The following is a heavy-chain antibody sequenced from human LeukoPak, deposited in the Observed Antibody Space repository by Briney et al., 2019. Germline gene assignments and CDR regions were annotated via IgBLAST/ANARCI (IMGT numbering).Heavy chain of an antibody. D-gene: IGHD3-16*01. V-gene: IGHV3-23*01. CDR3: ATRGGSNGWGDFDY. CDR2: ISVSGDST. CDR1: GFSLSTYA. Sequence: PGGSLRLSCAASGFSLSTYAMNWVRQAPGKGLEWVATISVSGDSTFYADSVQGRFTISRDTSKNSLSLHMNSLRAEDTAVYFCATRGGSNGWGDFDYWGQGTLVTVSS. J-gene: IGHJ4*02.